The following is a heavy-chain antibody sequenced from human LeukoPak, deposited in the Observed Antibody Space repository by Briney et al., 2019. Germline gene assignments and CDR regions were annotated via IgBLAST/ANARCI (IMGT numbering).Heavy chain of an antibody. CDR3: AGFEYSSSFALDY. J-gene: IGHJ4*02. V-gene: IGHV4-61*02. Sequence: SQTLSLTCTVSGGSISSGSYYWSWIRQPAGKGLEWIGRIYTSGSTNYNPSLKSRVTISVDTSKNQFSLKLSSVTAADTAVYYCAGFEYSSSFALDYWGQGTLVTVSS. CDR1: GGSISSGSYY. CDR2: IYTSGST. D-gene: IGHD6-6*01.